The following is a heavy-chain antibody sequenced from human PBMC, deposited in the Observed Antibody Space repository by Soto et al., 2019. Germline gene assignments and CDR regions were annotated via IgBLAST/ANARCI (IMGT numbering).Heavy chain of an antibody. CDR1: GGTVSSYA. J-gene: IGHJ4*02. V-gene: IGHV1-69*06. CDR3: ASYYYDSSGYYVVDY. Sequence: AAAVNVSCKAFGGTVSSYAISWVLQAPGQGLEWMGGDIPIFGTANYAQKTQGRVTITADKSTSTDYMELSSLRSEDTAVYYCASYYYDSSGYYVVDYWGQGTLVTVSS. D-gene: IGHD3-22*01. CDR2: DIPIFGTA.